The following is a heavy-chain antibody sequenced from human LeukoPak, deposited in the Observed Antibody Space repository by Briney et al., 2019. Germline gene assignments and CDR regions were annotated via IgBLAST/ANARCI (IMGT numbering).Heavy chain of an antibody. J-gene: IGHJ4*02. CDR2: INHSGST. CDR3: ARIKGEAGIFDY. Sequence: SETLSLTCAVYGGSFSGYYWSWIRQPPGKGLEWIGEINHSGSTNYNPSLKSRVTISVDTSKNQFSLKLSSVTAADMAVYYCARIKGEAGIFDYWGQGTLVTVSS. V-gene: IGHV4-34*01. CDR1: GGSFSGYY. D-gene: IGHD3-16*01.